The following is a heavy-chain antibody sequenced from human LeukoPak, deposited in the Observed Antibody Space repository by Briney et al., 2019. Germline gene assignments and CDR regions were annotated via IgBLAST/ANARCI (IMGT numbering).Heavy chain of an antibody. CDR1: GYTFTSYG. D-gene: IGHD3-22*01. J-gene: IGHJ4*02. Sequence: ASVKVSCKASGYTFTSYGISWVRQAPGQGLEWMGWISAYNGNTNYAQKLQGRVTMTTDTSTSTAYMELRSLRSDDTAVYYCARVETYYYDSSGSYDYWGQGTLVTASS. CDR2: ISAYNGNT. CDR3: ARVETYYYDSSGSYDY. V-gene: IGHV1-18*01.